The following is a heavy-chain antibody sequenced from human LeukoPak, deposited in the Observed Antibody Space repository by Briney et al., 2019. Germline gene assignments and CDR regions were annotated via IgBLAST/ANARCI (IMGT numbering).Heavy chain of an antibody. D-gene: IGHD5-12*01. J-gene: IGHJ4*02. CDR2: INHSGST. Sequence: SETLSLTCAVYGWSFSGYYWSWIRQPPGKGLEWIGEINHSGSTNYNPSLKRRVTISVATSQNPFSMKLSSVTAADTAVYYCAVLKRGYSGYDYVDPPYYFDYWGQGTLVTVSS. V-gene: IGHV4-34*01. CDR3: AVLKRGYSGYDYVDPPYYFDY. CDR1: GWSFSGYY.